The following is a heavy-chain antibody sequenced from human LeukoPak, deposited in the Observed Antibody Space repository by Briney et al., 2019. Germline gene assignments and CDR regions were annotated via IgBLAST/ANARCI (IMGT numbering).Heavy chain of an antibody. V-gene: IGHV5-51*01. Sequence: PGESLKISCKGSGYTFSSYWIGWVRQMPGKGLEWMGIIYPGDSDTRYSPSLKGQVTMSADKSINTAYLQWSSLKASDTAMYYCARNLGYSSGWYSDYWGQGTLVTVSS. J-gene: IGHJ4*02. D-gene: IGHD6-19*01. CDR1: GYTFSSYW. CDR2: IYPGDSDT. CDR3: ARNLGYSSGWYSDY.